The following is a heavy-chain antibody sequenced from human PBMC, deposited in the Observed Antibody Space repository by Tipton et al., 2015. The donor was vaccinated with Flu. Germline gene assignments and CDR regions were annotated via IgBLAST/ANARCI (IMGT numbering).Heavy chain of an antibody. Sequence: GSLRLSCEASGFTFSNYWMNWVRQAPGKGLEWVANINQDGSEIYYVDSVKGRFTISRDNAKNSVYLQMSSLRAEDTAVFYCARDTSYDSLWGTYRYNHGAFDIWGQGTMVTVSS. CDR2: INQDGSEI. V-gene: IGHV3-7*01. J-gene: IGHJ3*02. CDR3: ARDTSYDSLWGTYRYNHGAFDI. CDR1: GFTFSNYW. D-gene: IGHD3-16*02.